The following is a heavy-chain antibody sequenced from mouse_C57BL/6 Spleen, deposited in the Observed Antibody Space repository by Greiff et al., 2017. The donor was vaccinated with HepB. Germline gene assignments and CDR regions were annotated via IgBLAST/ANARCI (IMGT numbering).Heavy chain of an antibody. CDR1: GYTFTSYD. D-gene: IGHD3-2*02. CDR2: IYPIDGST. CDR3: ARYTQAGAWFAY. Sequence: QVQLKQSGPELVKPGASVKLSCKASGYTFTSYDINWVKQRPGQGLEWIGWIYPIDGSTKYNEKFKGKATLTVDTSSSTAYMELHSLTSADSAVYFCARYTQAGAWFAYWGQGTLVTVSA. V-gene: IGHV1-85*01. J-gene: IGHJ3*01.